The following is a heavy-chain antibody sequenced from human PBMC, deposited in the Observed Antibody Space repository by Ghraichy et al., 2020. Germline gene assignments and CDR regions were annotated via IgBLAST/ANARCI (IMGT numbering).Heavy chain of an antibody. D-gene: IGHD3-22*01. J-gene: IGHJ4*02. V-gene: IGHV4-30-2*01. CDR1: GGSISSGGYS. CDR3: ARAYYDSSGYYRTFDY. CDR2: IYHSGST. Sequence: SETLSLTCAVSGGSISSGGYSWSWIRQPPGKGLEWIGYIYHSGSTYYNPSLKSRVTISVDRSKNQFSLKLSSVTAADTAVYYCARAYYDSSGYYRTFDYWGQGTLVTVSS.